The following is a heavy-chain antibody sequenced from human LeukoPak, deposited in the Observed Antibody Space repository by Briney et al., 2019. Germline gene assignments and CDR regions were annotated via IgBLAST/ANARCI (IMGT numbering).Heavy chain of an antibody. CDR3: ARVDSSGYYIDY. CDR1: GGSISSYY. D-gene: IGHD3-22*01. CDR2: IFSSGST. J-gene: IGHJ4*02. Sequence: SETLSLTCTVSGGSISSYYWTWIRQPAGKGLEWIGRIFSSGSTNYNPSLKSRATMSVDTSKNQFSLKLSSVTAADTAVYYCARVDSSGYYIDYWGQGTLVTVSS. V-gene: IGHV4-4*07.